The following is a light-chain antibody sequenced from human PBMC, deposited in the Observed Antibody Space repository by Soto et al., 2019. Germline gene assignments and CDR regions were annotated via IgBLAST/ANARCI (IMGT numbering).Light chain of an antibody. CDR1: QSLTGR. CDR2: DVS. CDR3: QQYKVYPYT. J-gene: IGKJ2*01. Sequence: DIQMTQSPSTLSASIGDTVTLTCRASQSLTGRLAWYQQKPGRPPKHLIYDVSILESGVPSRFSGSDSGTDFTLTISSLRPDDFATFYCQQYKVYPYTFGQGTRLDI. V-gene: IGKV1-5*01.